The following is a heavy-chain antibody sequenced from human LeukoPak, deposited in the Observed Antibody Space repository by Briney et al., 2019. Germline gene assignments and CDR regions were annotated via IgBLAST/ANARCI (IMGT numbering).Heavy chain of an antibody. J-gene: IGHJ4*02. D-gene: IGHD1-26*01. CDR1: GFTFSSYE. V-gene: IGHV3-48*01. CDR3: ARNIVGLDY. CDR2: ISSSSSTI. Sequence: GGSLRLSCAASGFTFSSYEMNWVRQAPGKGLEWVSYISSSSSTIYYADSVRGRFTISRDNAKNSLYLQMNSLRAEDTAVYYCARNIVGLDYWGQGTLVTVSS.